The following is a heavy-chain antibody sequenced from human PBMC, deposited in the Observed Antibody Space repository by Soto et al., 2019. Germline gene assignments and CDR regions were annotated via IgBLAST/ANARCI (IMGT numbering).Heavy chain of an antibody. D-gene: IGHD3-10*01. V-gene: IGHV1-69*02. CDR2: VNPIVSMS. CDR3: ASSYGSGYRAFDY. CDR1: GDTFNFYS. Sequence: GASVKVSCKASGDTFNFYSINWVRQAPGLELEWMGRVNPIVSMSNYAQKFQGRVTMTADKSTSTAYMVLSSLRSEYTAIYYCASSYGSGYRAFDYWGQGALVTVSS. J-gene: IGHJ4*02.